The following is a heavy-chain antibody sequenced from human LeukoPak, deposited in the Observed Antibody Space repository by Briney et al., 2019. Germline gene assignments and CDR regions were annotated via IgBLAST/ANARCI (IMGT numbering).Heavy chain of an antibody. Sequence: SETLSLTCTVSGGSISSSSYYWGWTRQPPGKGLEWMGSIYYSGSTYYNPSLKSRGTISVVTSKNQLSLKLSSVPAADTAVYYCARQFGSGYWYYYYMDVWGKGTTVTVSS. V-gene: IGHV4-39*01. CDR3: ARQFGSGYWYYYYMDV. D-gene: IGHD3-3*01. CDR2: IYYSGST. J-gene: IGHJ6*03. CDR1: GGSISSSSYY.